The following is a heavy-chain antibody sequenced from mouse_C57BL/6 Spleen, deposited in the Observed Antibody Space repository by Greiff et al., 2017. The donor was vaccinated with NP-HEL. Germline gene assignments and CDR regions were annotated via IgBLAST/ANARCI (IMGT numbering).Heavy chain of an antibody. D-gene: IGHD1-1*01. CDR3: TTYPFVYGRTGFAY. CDR2: IDPENGDT. Sequence: EVQLQQSGAELVRPGASVKLSCTASGFNIKDDYMHWVKQRPEQGLEWIGWIDPENGDTEYASKFQGKATITADISSNTAYLQLSSLTSEDTAVYYCTTYPFVYGRTGFAYWGQGTLVTVSA. V-gene: IGHV14-4*01. J-gene: IGHJ3*01. CDR1: GFNIKDDY.